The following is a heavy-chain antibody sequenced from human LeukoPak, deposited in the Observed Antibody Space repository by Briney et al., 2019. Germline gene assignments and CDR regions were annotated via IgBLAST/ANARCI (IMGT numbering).Heavy chain of an antibody. CDR2: IYYSGST. J-gene: IGHJ5*02. Sequence: PSQTLSLTCTVSGDSISRGDYYWSWIRQPPGKGLEWIGLIYYSGSTYYNPSLKSRVTISVDTSKNQFSLKLSSVTAADTAVYYCARESDSSGDSCYHNWFDPWGQGTLVTVSS. CDR1: GDSISRGDYY. V-gene: IGHV4-30-4*01. CDR3: ARESDSSGDSCYHNWFDP. D-gene: IGHD2-15*01.